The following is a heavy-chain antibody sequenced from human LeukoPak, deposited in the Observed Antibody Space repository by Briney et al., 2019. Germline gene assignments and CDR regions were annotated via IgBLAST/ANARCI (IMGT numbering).Heavy chain of an antibody. J-gene: IGHJ4*02. CDR3: ASLAIGYCTNGVCYDY. Sequence: ASVKVSCKASGYTFTSCYMHWVRQAPGQGLEWMGIINPSGGSTSYAQKFQGRVTMTRDTSTSTVYMELSSLRSEDTAVYYCASLAIGYCTNGVCYDYWGQGTLVTVSS. D-gene: IGHD2-8*01. V-gene: IGHV1-46*01. CDR1: GYTFTSCY. CDR2: INPSGGST.